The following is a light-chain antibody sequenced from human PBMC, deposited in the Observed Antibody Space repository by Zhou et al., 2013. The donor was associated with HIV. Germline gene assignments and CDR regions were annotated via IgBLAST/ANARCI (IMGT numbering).Light chain of an antibody. V-gene: IGKV1-5*03. CDR1: QTIGSW. CDR2: KAS. J-gene: IGKJ1*01. CDR3: LQDYNYPLT. Sequence: DIQMTQSPSTLSASVGDRVTITCRASQTIGSWLAWYQQKPGKAPNLLIYKASNLESGVPSRFSGSGSGTDFTLTISSLQPEDFATYYCLQDYNYPLTFGQGTKVEIK.